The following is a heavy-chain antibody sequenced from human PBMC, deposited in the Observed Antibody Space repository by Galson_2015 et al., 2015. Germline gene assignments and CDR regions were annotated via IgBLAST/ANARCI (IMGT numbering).Heavy chain of an antibody. Sequence: SLRLSCAASGFTFSSFWMSWVRQAPGKGLEWVANINQDGREKYYVDSVKGRFTISRDNAKNSLYLQINSLRTEDTAVYYCARDPPAVVVPAANFDYWGQGTLVTVSS. V-gene: IGHV3-7*04. J-gene: IGHJ4*02. CDR3: ARDPPAVVVPAANFDY. CDR1: GFTFSSFW. D-gene: IGHD2-2*01. CDR2: INQDGREK.